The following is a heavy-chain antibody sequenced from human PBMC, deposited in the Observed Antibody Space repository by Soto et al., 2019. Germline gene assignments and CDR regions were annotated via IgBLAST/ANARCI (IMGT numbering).Heavy chain of an antibody. V-gene: IGHV4-59*01. J-gene: IGHJ4*02. CDR1: GGSISSYY. D-gene: IGHD5-18*01. CDR2: IYYSGST. CDR3: AISRGYSYGFDLDY. Sequence: QVQLQESGPGLVKPSETLSLTCTVSGGSISSYYWSWIRQPPGKGLEWIGYIYYSGSTNYNPSLKSRVTISVDTSKNQFSLKLSSVTAADTAVYYCAISRGYSYGFDLDYWGQGTLVTVSS.